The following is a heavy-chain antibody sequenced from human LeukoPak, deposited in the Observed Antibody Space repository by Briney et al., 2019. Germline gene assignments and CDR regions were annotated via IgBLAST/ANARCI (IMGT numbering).Heavy chain of an antibody. CDR2: INPNSGDT. V-gene: IGHV1-2*02. CDR3: AKGIVVVISGNAFGI. D-gene: IGHD3-22*01. J-gene: IGHJ3*02. CDR1: GYTFTGYY. Sequence: GASVKVSCKASGYTFTGYYMHWVRQAPGQGLEWMGWINPNSGDTNYAQKFQGRVTMTRDTSISTAYMELSRLRSDDTAVYYCAKGIVVVISGNAFGIWGQGTMVTVSS.